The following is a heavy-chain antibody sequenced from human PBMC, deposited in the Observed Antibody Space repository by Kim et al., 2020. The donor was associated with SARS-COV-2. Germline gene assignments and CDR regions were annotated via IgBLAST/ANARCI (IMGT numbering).Heavy chain of an antibody. CDR3: ARDQISDGNFAGGFNM. Sequence: GGSLRLSCAASGLSVSSSYMNWVRQPPGKGLEWVSVIYSGGSTYSAGSVKGRFSISRDNSKNAVYLQMNSLRAEDTAVYYCARDQISDGNFAGGFNMWGQGTMVTVSS. V-gene: IGHV3-53*01. CDR1: GLSVSSSY. CDR2: IYSGGST. J-gene: IGHJ3*02. D-gene: IGHD4-17*01.